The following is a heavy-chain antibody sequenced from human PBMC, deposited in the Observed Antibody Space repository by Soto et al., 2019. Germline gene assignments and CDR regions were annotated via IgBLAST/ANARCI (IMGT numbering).Heavy chain of an antibody. D-gene: IGHD6-19*01. J-gene: IGHJ3*02. CDR3: ARGGIAVAGNAFDI. CDR2: IYYSGIT. CDR1: GGCISSGCYY. Sequence: SETLSLTCTVSGGCISSGCYYWSWIRQHPGKGLEWIGYIYYSGITYYNPSLKSRVTISVDTSKNQFSLKLSSVTAADTAVYYCARGGIAVAGNAFDIWGQGTMVTVSS. V-gene: IGHV4-31*03.